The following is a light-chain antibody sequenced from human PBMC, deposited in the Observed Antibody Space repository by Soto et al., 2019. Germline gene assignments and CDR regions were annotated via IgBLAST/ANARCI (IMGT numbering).Light chain of an antibody. CDR3: QQGYITPYT. Sequence: DIQMTQSPSSLSASVGDRVTITCRASQSISTFPNWYQQKPGKGPKLLIYAASSLKDGVPSRFSGSGSVTDFTRTISSLQPEDFATYCCQQGYITPYTFGQGTKLQIK. CDR2: AAS. CDR1: QSISTF. V-gene: IGKV1-39*01. J-gene: IGKJ2*01.